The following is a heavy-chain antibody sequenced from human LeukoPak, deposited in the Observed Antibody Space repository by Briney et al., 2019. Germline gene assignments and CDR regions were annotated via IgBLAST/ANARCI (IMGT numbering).Heavy chain of an antibody. CDR2: IYSGGST. CDR3: ARAPSIAAAGTEFDY. J-gene: IGHJ4*02. CDR1: GFTVSSNY. V-gene: IGHV3-53*01. Sequence: GGSLRLSCAASGFTVSSNYMSWVRQAPGKGLEWVSVIYSGGSTYYADSVKGRFTISRDNSKNTLYLQMNSLRAEDTAVYYCARAPSIAAAGTEFDYWGQGTLVTVSS. D-gene: IGHD6-13*01.